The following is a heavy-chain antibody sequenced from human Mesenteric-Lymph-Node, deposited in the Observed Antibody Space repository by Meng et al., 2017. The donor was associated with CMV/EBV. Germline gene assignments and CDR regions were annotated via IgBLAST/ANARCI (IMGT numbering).Heavy chain of an antibody. J-gene: IGHJ5*02. V-gene: IGHV5-51*01. D-gene: IGHD3-10*01. CDR3: ARRQYYGSGSSLAFDP. CDR2: SYPSDSDT. CDR1: YRFTSDW. Sequence: YRFTSDWIGWVRQMPGKGLEWMGISYPSDSDTRYRPYFQGQVTISANKSISTAYLQWSSLKASDTAMYYCARRQYYGSGSSLAFDPWGQGTLVTVSS.